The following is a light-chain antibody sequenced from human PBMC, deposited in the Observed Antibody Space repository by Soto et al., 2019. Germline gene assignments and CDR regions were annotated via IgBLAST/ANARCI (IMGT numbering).Light chain of an antibody. CDR1: QSIDSA. CDR2: KVS. J-gene: IGKJ1*01. Sequence: DIQMTQFPSTLSASVGDRVTITCRASQSIDSALAWYQQQPGKAPKFLIYKVSILESGVPSRFSGSGSGTEFTLTISSLQPDDFGPYYCQQHKSYPRTFGQGTKVEIK. V-gene: IGKV1-5*03. CDR3: QQHKSYPRT.